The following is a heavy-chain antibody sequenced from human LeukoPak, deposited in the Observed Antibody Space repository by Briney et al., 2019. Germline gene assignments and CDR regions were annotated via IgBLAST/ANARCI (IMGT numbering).Heavy chain of an antibody. V-gene: IGHV3-21*01. Sequence: GGSLRLSCAASGFTFSSYSMNWVRQAPGKGLEWVSSISSSSSYIYYADSVKGRFTISRDNAKNSLYLQMNSLRAEDTAVYYCAREITAKREFDYWGQGTLVTVSS. CDR1: GFTFSSYS. D-gene: IGHD3-10*01. CDR2: ISSSSSYI. CDR3: AREITAKREFDY. J-gene: IGHJ4*02.